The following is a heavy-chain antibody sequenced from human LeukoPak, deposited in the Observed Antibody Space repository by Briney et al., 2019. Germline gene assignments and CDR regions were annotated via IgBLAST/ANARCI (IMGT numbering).Heavy chain of an antibody. CDR1: GFTFSSYS. J-gene: IGHJ1*01. D-gene: IGHD1-26*01. V-gene: IGHV3-21*01. CDR3: ARYSGSHLGAGAEYFQR. CDR2: ISGSSSYI. Sequence: GGSLRLSCAASGFTFSSYSMNWVRQAPGKGLEWVPSISGSSSYIYYADPVKGRFTISRDNAKNSLYLQMNSLRAEDTAVYYCARYSGSHLGAGAEYFQRWGQGTLVTVSS.